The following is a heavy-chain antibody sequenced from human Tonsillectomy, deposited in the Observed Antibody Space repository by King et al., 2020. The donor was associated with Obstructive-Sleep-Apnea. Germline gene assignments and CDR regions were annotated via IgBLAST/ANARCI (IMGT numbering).Heavy chain of an antibody. CDR2: IYYSGRT. V-gene: IGHV4-39*07. CDR3: ASERDIVVVVAADMYGLDV. J-gene: IGHJ6*02. CDR1: GASIRSSTYY. Sequence: LQLQESGPGLVKPSETLSLTCSVSGASIRSSTYYWGWIRQPPGKGLEWIGNIYYSGRTYYNPSLKSRVTISVDTSKNQFSLKLSSVTAADTAVYYCASERDIVVVVAADMYGLDVWGQGTTVTVSS. D-gene: IGHD2-15*01.